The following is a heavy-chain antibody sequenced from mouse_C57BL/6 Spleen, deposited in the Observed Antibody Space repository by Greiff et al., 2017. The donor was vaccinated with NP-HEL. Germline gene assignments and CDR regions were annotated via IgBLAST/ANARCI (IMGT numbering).Heavy chain of an antibody. D-gene: IGHD1-1*01. V-gene: IGHV3-6*01. Sequence: ESGPGLVKPSQSLSLTCSVTGYSITSGYYWNWIRQFPGNKLEWMGYISYDGSNNYNPSLKNRISITRDTSKNQFFLKLNSVTTEDTATYYCAREITTVVATWGDFDYWGQGTTLTVSS. CDR2: ISYDGSN. CDR1: GYSITSGYY. CDR3: AREITTVVATWGDFDY. J-gene: IGHJ2*01.